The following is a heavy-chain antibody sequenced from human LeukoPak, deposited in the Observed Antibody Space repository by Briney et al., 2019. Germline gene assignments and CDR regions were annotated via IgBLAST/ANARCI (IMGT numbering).Heavy chain of an antibody. CDR1: GFPFSDYW. Sequence: GGSLRLSCVASGFPFSDYWMHWVRQTPGKGLVWVSRINIDGSEAKYADSVKGRVTISRDNAKNTLHLQMNSLRAEDTALYYCARGTFFWRGVDYWGQGTLVTVSS. J-gene: IGHJ4*02. CDR2: INIDGSEA. D-gene: IGHD3-3*01. CDR3: ARGTFFWRGVDY. V-gene: IGHV3-74*03.